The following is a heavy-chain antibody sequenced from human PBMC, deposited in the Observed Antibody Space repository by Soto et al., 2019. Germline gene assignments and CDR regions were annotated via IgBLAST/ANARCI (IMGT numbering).Heavy chain of an antibody. CDR1: GGSISSGDYY. J-gene: IGHJ4*02. CDR3: ARGGGRWELLPHDY. Sequence: QVQLQESGPGLVKPSQTLSLTCTVSGGSISSGDYYWSWIRQPPGKGLEWIGYIYYSGSTYYNPSLKSRVTISVDTSKNQLSLKLRSVTAADTAVYYCARGGGRWELLPHDYWGQGTLVTVSS. D-gene: IGHD1-26*01. CDR2: IYYSGST. V-gene: IGHV4-30-4*01.